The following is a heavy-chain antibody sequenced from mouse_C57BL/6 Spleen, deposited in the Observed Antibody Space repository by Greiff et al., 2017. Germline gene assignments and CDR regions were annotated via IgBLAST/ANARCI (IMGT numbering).Heavy chain of an antibody. CDR1: GYTFTSYW. CDR3: ALSRDGYDAWFAY. Sequence: QVQLQQPGVEFVKPGASVKMSCKASGYTFTSYWITWVKQRPGQGLEWIGDIYPGSGSTNSNEKFKSKATLTEDTSSSTAYMQFSSLTSEDSAVYCCALSRDGYDAWFAYWGQGTLVTVAA. D-gene: IGHD2-2*01. V-gene: IGHV1-55*01. J-gene: IGHJ3*01. CDR2: IYPGSGST.